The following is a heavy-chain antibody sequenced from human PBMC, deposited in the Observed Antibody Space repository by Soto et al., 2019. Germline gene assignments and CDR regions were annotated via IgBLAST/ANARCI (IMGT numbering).Heavy chain of an antibody. J-gene: IGHJ6*02. V-gene: IGHV3-49*04. CDR1: GFTFGDYA. CDR3: TSSNVLLWFGELLVYGMDV. CDR2: IRSKAYGGTT. Sequence: PGGSLRLSCTASGFTFGDYAMSWVRQAPGKGLEWVGFIRSKAYGGTTEYAASVKGRFTISRDDSKSIAYLQMNSLKTEDTAVYYCTSSNVLLWFGELLVYGMDVWGQGTTVTVSS. D-gene: IGHD3-10*01.